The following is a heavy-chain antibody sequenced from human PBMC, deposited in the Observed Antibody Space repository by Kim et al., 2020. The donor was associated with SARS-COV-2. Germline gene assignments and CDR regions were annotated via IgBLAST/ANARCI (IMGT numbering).Heavy chain of an antibody. CDR2: INHSGST. CDR3: ARRVVGAPIDY. Sequence: SETLSLTCAVYGGSFSGYYWSWIRQPPGKGLEWIGEINHSGSTNYNPSLKSRVTISVDTSKNQFSLKLSFVTAADTAVYYCARRVVGAPIDYWGQGTLVTVSS. D-gene: IGHD1-26*01. J-gene: IGHJ4*02. CDR1: GGSFSGYY. V-gene: IGHV4-34*01.